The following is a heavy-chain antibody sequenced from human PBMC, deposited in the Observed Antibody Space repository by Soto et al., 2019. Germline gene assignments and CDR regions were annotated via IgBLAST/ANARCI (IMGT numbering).Heavy chain of an antibody. J-gene: IGHJ4*02. Sequence: SGPTLVNPTQTLTLTCTFSGFSLSTSGMCVNWIRQPPGKALEWLARIDWDDDKYYSTSLKTRLTISKNTSKNQVVLTMTNMDPVDTATYYCARIRAHYDILTGYYSLFDYWGQGTLVTVSS. V-gene: IGHV2-70*11. CDR2: IDWDDDK. D-gene: IGHD3-9*01. CDR1: GFSLSTSGMC. CDR3: ARIRAHYDILTGYYSLFDY.